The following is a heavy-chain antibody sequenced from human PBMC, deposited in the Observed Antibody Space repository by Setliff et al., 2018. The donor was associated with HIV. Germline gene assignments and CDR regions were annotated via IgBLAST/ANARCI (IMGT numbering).Heavy chain of an antibody. Sequence: GGSLRLSCVASGFGFSSYGMHWVRQAPGKGLEWVAVIWYDGNNKYYADSVKGRFTISRDISKNTLYLQMNSLRAEDTAVYYCAKGDSVNGWGYFDYWGQGTLVTSPQ. D-gene: IGHD3-16*01. CDR2: IWYDGNNK. CDR3: AKGDSVNGWGYFDY. V-gene: IGHV3-33*06. J-gene: IGHJ4*02. CDR1: GFGFSSYG.